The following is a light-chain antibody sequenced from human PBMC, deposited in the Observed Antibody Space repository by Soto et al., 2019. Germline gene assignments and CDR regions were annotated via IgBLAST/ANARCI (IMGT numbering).Light chain of an antibody. V-gene: IGKV3-11*01. CDR3: QQRSNWPSGT. CDR1: QSVTNY. J-gene: IGKJ1*01. Sequence: EIVLTQSPATPSLSPGERATLSCRASQSVTNYLAWYQQNPGQAPRLLIYDASNRATGIPARFSGSGSGTDFTLTISSLEPEDFAVYYCQQRSNWPSGTFGQGTKVEIK. CDR2: DAS.